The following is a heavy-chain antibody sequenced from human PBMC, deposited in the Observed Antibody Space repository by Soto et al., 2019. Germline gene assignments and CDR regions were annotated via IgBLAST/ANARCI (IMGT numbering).Heavy chain of an antibody. J-gene: IGHJ4*02. Sequence: QVQLQESGPGLVRSSETLSLTCSVSGGSFTGDYWSWIRQPAGKGLQWIGRVFGNGAGTPIYNSLLKSRARMSADPSKRQFSLTLTSVTDADTAVYYCARDLPPYGGRRSPPTGAFEDWGQGIMVTVSS. V-gene: IGHV4-4*07. CDR3: ARDLPPYGGRRSPPTGAFED. CDR1: GGSFTGDY. D-gene: IGHD2-15*01. CDR2: VFGNGAGTP.